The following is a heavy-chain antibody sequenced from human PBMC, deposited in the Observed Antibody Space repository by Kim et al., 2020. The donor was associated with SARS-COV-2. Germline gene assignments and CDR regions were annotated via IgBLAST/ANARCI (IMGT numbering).Heavy chain of an antibody. D-gene: IGHD3-10*01. V-gene: IGHV6-1*01. CDR2: TYYRSRWYN. CDR3: ARDSMVRGLFDS. J-gene: IGHJ4*02. CDR1: GDSVSSNVPA. Sequence: SQTLSLTCAIGDSVSSNVPAWNWIRQSPSRGLEWLGKTYYRSRWYNDYSLSVKSRITINPDTSRNQFSLQLESVTPEDSAMYYCARDSMVRGLFDSWGQGTLVTVSS.